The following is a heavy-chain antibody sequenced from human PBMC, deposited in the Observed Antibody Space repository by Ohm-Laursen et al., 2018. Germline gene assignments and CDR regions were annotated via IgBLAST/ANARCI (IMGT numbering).Heavy chain of an antibody. V-gene: IGHV4-34*01. J-gene: IGHJ4*02. CDR2: INHSGST. CDR1: GGSFSGYY. D-gene: IGHD2-15*01. Sequence: SETLSLTCAVYGGSFSGYYWSWIRQPPGKGLEWIGEINHSGSTNYNPSLKSRVTISVDTSKNQFSLKLSSVTAADTAVYYCARLGIGTTPNWGQGTLVTVSS. CDR3: ARLGIGTTPN.